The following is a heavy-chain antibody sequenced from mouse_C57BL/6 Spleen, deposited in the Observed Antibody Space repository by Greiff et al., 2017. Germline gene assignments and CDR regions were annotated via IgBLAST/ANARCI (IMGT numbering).Heavy chain of an antibody. V-gene: IGHV1-55*01. J-gene: IGHJ2*01. Sequence: QVQLQQPGAELVKPGASVKMSCKASGYTFTSYWITWVKQRPGQGLEWIGDIYPGSGSTNYNEKFKSKATLTVETSSSTAYMQLSSLTSEDSAVYYCARGGDYAVGDYFDYWGQGTTLTVSS. CDR3: ARGGDYAVGDYFDY. CDR2: IYPGSGST. D-gene: IGHD2-4*01. CDR1: GYTFTSYW.